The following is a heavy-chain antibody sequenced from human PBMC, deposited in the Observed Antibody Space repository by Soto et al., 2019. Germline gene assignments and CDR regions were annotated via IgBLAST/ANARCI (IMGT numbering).Heavy chain of an antibody. Sequence: PGGSLRLSCAASGFTFSSSWMHWVRQAPGKGLEWVSAISGSGGSTYYADSVKGRFTISRDNSKNTLYLQMNSLRAEDTAVYYCANVDTAMVTIYGMDVWGQGTTVTVSS. V-gene: IGHV3-23*01. CDR3: ANVDTAMVTIYGMDV. D-gene: IGHD5-18*01. CDR1: GFTFSSSW. J-gene: IGHJ6*02. CDR2: ISGSGGST.